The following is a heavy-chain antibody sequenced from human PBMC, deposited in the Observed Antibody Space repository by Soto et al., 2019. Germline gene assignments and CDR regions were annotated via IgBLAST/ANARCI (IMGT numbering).Heavy chain of an antibody. CDR1: GGTFSSYA. V-gene: IGHV1-69*01. D-gene: IGHD3-22*01. Sequence: QVQLVQSGAEVKKPGSSVKVSCKASGGTFSSYAISWVRQAPGQGLEWMGGIIPIFGTANYAQKFQGRVTITADESANTAYMELSSLRSEDTAVYYCARRAWRKGTMIVVVIAFDYWGQGTLVTVSS. CDR3: ARRAWRKGTMIVVVIAFDY. J-gene: IGHJ4*02. CDR2: IIPIFGTA.